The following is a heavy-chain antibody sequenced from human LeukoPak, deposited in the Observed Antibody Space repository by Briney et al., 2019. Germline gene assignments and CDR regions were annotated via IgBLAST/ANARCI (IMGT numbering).Heavy chain of an antibody. CDR2: IKSKTDGGTI. D-gene: IGHD4-11*01. J-gene: IGHJ6*03. CDR3: TSSGMTTVTLSGVEYYYYYMDV. V-gene: IGHV3-15*01. CDR1: GFTFSNAW. Sequence: GGSLRLFCVASGFTFSNAWMNWVRQAPGKGLEWVGRIKSKTDGGTIDYAAPVKGRFTISRDDSKSTLYLQMNSLKTEDTAVYYCTSSGMTTVTLSGVEYYYYYMDVWGKGTTVTISS.